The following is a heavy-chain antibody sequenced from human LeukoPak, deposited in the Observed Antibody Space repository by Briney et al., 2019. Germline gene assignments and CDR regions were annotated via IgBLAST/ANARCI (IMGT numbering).Heavy chain of an antibody. J-gene: IGHJ2*01. V-gene: IGHV4-59*01. CDR3: ARVVPAAKVIDL. D-gene: IGHD2-2*01. Sequence: SETLSLTCTVSGGSISSYYWSWIRQPPGKGLEWIGYIYYSGSTNYNPSLKSRVTISVDTSKNQFSLKLSSVTAADTAVYHCARVVPAAKVIDLWGRGTLVTVSS. CDR2: IYYSGST. CDR1: GGSISSYY.